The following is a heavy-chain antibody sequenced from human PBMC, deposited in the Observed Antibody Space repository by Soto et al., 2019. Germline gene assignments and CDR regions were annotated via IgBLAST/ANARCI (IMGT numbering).Heavy chain of an antibody. D-gene: IGHD7-27*01. CDR1: GFTFSDFY. CDR2: VKHRPKNFGT. CDR3: VRNALGWFVP. V-gene: IGHV3-72*01. Sequence: EMQLVESGGGSVQPGGSLRLSCVASGFTFSDFYMDWVRQAPGKGLEWVARVKHRPKNFGTEYAASVTGRFIISRDDSQNSLFLQMNSLKAEDTAVYYRVRNALGWFVPWGQGTLVTVSS. J-gene: IGHJ5*02.